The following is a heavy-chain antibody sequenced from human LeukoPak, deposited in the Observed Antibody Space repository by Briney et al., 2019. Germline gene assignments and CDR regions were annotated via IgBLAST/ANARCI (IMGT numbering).Heavy chain of an antibody. CDR2: IKQDGSEK. V-gene: IGHV3-7*01. CDR1: GFTFSRHW. Sequence: GGSLRLSCAASGFTFSRHWMSWVRHAPGEGLEWVANIKQDGSEKYYVDSVKGRFTISRDNAKNSLYLQMNSLRAEDTAVYYCARDRSGGSCLDYWGQGTLVTVSS. J-gene: IGHJ4*02. CDR3: ARDRSGGSCLDY. D-gene: IGHD2-15*01.